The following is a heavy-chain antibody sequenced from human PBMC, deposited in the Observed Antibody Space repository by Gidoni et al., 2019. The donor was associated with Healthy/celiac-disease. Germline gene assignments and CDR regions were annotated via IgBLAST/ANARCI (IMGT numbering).Heavy chain of an antibody. CDR2: IYPGDSDV. CDR3: ARHGYSGYGGDY. D-gene: IGHD5-12*01. J-gene: IGHJ4*02. V-gene: IGHV5-51*01. Sequence: RQMPGKGLEWMGIIYPGDSDVRYSPSFRGQVTISADKSISTAYLQWASLEASDSAMYYCARHGYSGYGGDYWGQGTLVTVSS.